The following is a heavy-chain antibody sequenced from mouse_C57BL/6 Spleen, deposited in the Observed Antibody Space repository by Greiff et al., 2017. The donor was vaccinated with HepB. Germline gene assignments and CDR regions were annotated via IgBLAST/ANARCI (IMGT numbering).Heavy chain of an antibody. Sequence: VQLKESGPVLVKPGASVKMSCKASGYTFTDYYMNWVKQSHGKSLEWIGVINPYNGGTSYNQKFKGKATLTVDKSSSTAYMELNSLTSEDSAVYYCAYDYEGFAYWGQGTLVTVSA. CDR2: INPYNGGT. CDR3: AYDYEGFAY. V-gene: IGHV1-19*01. J-gene: IGHJ3*01. D-gene: IGHD2-4*01. CDR1: GYTFTDYY.